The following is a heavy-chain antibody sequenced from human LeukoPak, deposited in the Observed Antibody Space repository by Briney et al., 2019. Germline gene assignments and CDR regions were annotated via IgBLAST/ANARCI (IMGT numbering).Heavy chain of an antibody. Sequence: SETLSLTCTVSGGSISSSSYYWGWIRQPPGKGLEWIGSIYYSGSTYYNPSLKSRVTISVDTSKNQFSLKLSSVTAADTAVYYCASPPLTTVTTRGGFDFDYWGQGTLVTVSS. CDR3: ASPPLTTVTTRGGFDFDY. CDR2: IYYSGST. CDR1: GGSISSSSYY. V-gene: IGHV4-39*01. J-gene: IGHJ4*02. D-gene: IGHD4-17*01.